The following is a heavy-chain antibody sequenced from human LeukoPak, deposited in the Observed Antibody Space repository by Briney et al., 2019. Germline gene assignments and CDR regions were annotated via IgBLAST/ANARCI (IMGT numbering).Heavy chain of an antibody. J-gene: IGHJ6*02. CDR3: ATRRQQLVMNYYGMDV. V-gene: IGHV3-11*06. D-gene: IGHD6-13*01. CDR2: ISGSSSYT. Sequence: PGGSLRLSCAASGFTFSDYYMSWIRQAPGKGLEWVSYISGSSSYTNYADSVKGRFTISRDNAKNSLYLQMNSLRAEDTAVYYCATRRQQLVMNYYGMDVWGQGTTVTVSS. CDR1: GFTFSDYY.